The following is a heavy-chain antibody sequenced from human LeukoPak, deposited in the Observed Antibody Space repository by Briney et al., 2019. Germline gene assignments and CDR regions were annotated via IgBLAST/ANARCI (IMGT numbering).Heavy chain of an antibody. CDR1: GGSISSSDYY. V-gene: IGHV4-39*01. J-gene: IGHJ5*02. D-gene: IGHD3-10*01. Sequence: PSETLSLTCTASGGSISSSDYYWGWIRQPPGKGLEWIGSIYYSGNTYYNPSLKSRVTISVDTSKNQFSLKLRSVTAADTAVYYCARNSRGSGSNRPNWFDPWGQGTLVTVSS. CDR3: ARNSRGSGSNRPNWFDP. CDR2: IYYSGNT.